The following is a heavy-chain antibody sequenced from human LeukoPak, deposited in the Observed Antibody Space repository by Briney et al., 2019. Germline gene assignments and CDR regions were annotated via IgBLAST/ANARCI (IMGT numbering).Heavy chain of an antibody. V-gene: IGHV1-69*05. CDR1: GGTFSSYA. CDR2: IIPIFGTA. Sequence: ASVKVACKASGGTFSSYAISWVRQAPGQGLEWMGGIIPIFGTANYAQKFQGRVTITTDESTSTAYMELSSLRSEDTAVYYCARTVGNGGKPWYYYYYMDVWGKGTTVTVSS. D-gene: IGHD2-8*01. J-gene: IGHJ6*03. CDR3: ARTVGNGGKPWYYYYYMDV.